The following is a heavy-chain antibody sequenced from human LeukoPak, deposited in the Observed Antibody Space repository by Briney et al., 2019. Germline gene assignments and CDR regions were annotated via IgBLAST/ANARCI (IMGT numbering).Heavy chain of an antibody. CDR2: IYSGGST. CDR1: GFTVSSNY. J-gene: IGHJ4*02. D-gene: IGHD3-10*01. CDR3: AKSYYYHSGSFDY. Sequence: PGGSLRLSCAASGFTVSSNYMSWVRQAPGKGLEWVSVIYSGGSTYYADSVKGRFTISRDNSKNTLSLQMNSLRAEDTAVYYCAKSYYYHSGSFDYWGQGTLVTVSS. V-gene: IGHV3-66*01.